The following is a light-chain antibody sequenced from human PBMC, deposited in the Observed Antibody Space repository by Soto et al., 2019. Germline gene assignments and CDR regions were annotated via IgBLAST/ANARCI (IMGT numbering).Light chain of an antibody. V-gene: IGKV3-11*01. CDR3: QQRNDWPLT. CDR1: QSVGRS. J-gene: IGKJ4*01. Sequence: EIVLTQSPATLSLSPGERATLSCWASQSVGRSLAWYQQKPGQAPRLLINDASNRATGIPARFGGSGSGTDFTLTIRSIETEAFAVYYCQQRNDWPLTFGGGTKVDNK. CDR2: DAS.